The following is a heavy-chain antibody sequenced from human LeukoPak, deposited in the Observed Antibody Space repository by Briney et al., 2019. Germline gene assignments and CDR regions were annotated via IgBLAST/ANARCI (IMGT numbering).Heavy chain of an antibody. CDR2: ISSSSSYI. Sequence: GGSLRLSCAASGFTFSSYSMNWVRQAPGKGLEWVSSISSSSSYIYYADSVKGRFTISRDNAKNSLYLQMNSLRAEDTAVYYCAKHNSNYVGYFDYWGQGTLVTVSS. J-gene: IGHJ4*02. CDR1: GFTFSSYS. CDR3: AKHNSNYVGYFDY. D-gene: IGHD4-11*01. V-gene: IGHV3-21*01.